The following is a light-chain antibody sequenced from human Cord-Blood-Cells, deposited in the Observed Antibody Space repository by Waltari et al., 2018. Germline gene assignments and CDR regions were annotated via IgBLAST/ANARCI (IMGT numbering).Light chain of an antibody. Sequence: QSALTQPASVSGSPGQSITISCTGTSSDVGSYNLVSWYQQQPGKAPKLMIYEGSKLPSGVSNRFSGSKSGNTASLTISGLQAEDEADYYCCSYAGSSTFLVFGGGTKLTVL. J-gene: IGLJ2*01. CDR2: EGS. V-gene: IGLV2-23*03. CDR1: SSDVGSYNL. CDR3: CSYAGSSTFLV.